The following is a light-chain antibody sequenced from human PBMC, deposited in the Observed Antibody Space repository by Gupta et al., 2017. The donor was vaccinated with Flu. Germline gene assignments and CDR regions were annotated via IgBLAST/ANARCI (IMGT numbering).Light chain of an antibody. V-gene: IGLV3-1*01. J-gene: IGLJ2*01. CDR1: NVGNKD. CDR3: QVWDTSVRVV. CDR2: EDS. Sequence: PGKTASTTGSGHNVGNKDVCWYQQKAGQSPTLVISEDSKRPSGIPGRFSGSNSGNTATLTISGTLAMDEDVYYCQVWDTSVRVVFGGGTKLTVL.